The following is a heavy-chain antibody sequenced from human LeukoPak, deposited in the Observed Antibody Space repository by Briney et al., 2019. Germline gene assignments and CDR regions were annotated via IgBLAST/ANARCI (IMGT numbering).Heavy chain of an antibody. Sequence: SSETLSLTCTVSGGSISSSSYYWGWIRQPPGKGLEWIGSIYYSGSTYYNPSLKSRVTISVDTSKNQFSLKLSSVTAADTAVYYCARGRARLYCSSTSCSRCCMDVWGKGTTVTVSS. V-gene: IGHV4-39*07. CDR3: ARGRARLYCSSTSCSRCCMDV. J-gene: IGHJ6*03. D-gene: IGHD2-2*01. CDR2: IYYSGST. CDR1: GGSISSSSYY.